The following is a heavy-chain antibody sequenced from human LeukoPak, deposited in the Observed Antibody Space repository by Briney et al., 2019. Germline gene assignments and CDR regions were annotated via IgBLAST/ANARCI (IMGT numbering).Heavy chain of an antibody. Sequence: PSETLSLTCAVSGGSISSSNWWSWVRQPPGKGLEWIGEIYHSGSTNYNPSLKSRVTISVDKSKNQFSLKLSSVTAADTAVYYCSAANYYYYGMDVWGQGTTVTVSS. J-gene: IGHJ6*02. CDR1: GGSISSSNW. D-gene: IGHD2-15*01. CDR2: IYHSGST. CDR3: SAANYYYYGMDV. V-gene: IGHV4-4*02.